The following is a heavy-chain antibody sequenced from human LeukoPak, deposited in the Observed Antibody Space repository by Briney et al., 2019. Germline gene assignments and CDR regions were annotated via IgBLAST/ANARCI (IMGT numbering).Heavy chain of an antibody. J-gene: IGHJ5*02. CDR1: GYSFTSYW. CDR3: ARQREIFPSPTWFDP. Sequence: GESLKISCKGSGYSFTSYWIGWVRQMPGKGLEWMGIIYPGDSDTRYSPSFQGQVTISADKSISTAYLQWSSLKASDTAMYYCARQREIFPSPTWFDPWGQGTLVTVSS. V-gene: IGHV5-51*01. D-gene: IGHD2/OR15-2a*01. CDR2: IYPGDSDT.